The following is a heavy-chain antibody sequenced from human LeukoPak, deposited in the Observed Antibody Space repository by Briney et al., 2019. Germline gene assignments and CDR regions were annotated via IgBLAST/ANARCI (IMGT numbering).Heavy chain of an antibody. J-gene: IGHJ4*02. CDR1: GFTLSSYG. CDR3: AREVRYCSGGSCYAYFDY. V-gene: IGHV3-33*01. CDR2: IWYDGSNK. Sequence: GRSLRLSCAASGFTLSSYGMHWVRQAPGKGLEWVAVIWYDGSNKYYADSVKGRFTISRDNSKNTLYLQMNSLRAEDTAVYYCAREVRYCSGGSCYAYFDYWGQGTLVTVSS. D-gene: IGHD2-15*01.